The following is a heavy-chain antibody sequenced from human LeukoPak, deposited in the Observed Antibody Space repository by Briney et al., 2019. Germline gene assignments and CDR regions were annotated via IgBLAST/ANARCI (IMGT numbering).Heavy chain of an antibody. D-gene: IGHD3-10*01. CDR3: AKGLRGTYPYYFDY. Sequence: GSLRLSCAASGFTFGNYAMSWVRQAPGRGLEWVSTISGGGTSTYFADSVKGRFTISRDNSKNTLYLQMNSLRGEDTAVFYCAKGLRGTYPYYFDYWGQGTLVTVSS. J-gene: IGHJ4*02. V-gene: IGHV3-23*01. CDR2: ISGGGTST. CDR1: GFTFGNYA.